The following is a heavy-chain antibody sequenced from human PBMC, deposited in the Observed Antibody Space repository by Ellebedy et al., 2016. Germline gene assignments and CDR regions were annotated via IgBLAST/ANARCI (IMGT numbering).Heavy chain of an antibody. CDR3: ARGEAAAGMYYYYGMDV. Sequence: ASVKVSCKASGYTFTSYYVHWVRQAPGQGLEWMGIINPSDGRTTYAQELQGRVTVTRDTSTNTVYMELSSLRSDATAVYYCARGEAAAGMYYYYGMDVWGQGTTVTVSS. CDR2: INPSDGRT. CDR1: GYTFTSYY. V-gene: IGHV1-46*04. D-gene: IGHD6-13*01. J-gene: IGHJ6*02.